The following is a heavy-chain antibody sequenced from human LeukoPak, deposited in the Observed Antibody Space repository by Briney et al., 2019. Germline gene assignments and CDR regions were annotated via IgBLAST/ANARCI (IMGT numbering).Heavy chain of an antibody. CDR3: ATPYDEERGAFDI. V-gene: IGHV4-39*01. CDR1: GGSISSSSYY. CDR2: IYYSGST. Sequence: PSETLSLTCTVSGGSISSSSYYWGWIRQPPGKGLEWIGSIYYSGSTYYNPSLKSRVTISVDTSKNQFSLKLSSVTAADTAVYYCATPYDEERGAFDIWGQGTMVTVSS. D-gene: IGHD3-3*01. J-gene: IGHJ3*02.